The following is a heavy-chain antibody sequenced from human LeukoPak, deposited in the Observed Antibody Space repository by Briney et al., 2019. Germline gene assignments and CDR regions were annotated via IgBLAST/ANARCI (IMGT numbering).Heavy chain of an antibody. V-gene: IGHV4-39*01. Sequence: PSETLSLTCTVSGGSISSSSYYWGWIRQPPGKGLEWIGSIYYSGSTYYNPSLKSRVTISVDTSKNQFSLKLSSVTAADTAVYYCARSYCSSTSCHTNPHVDYWGQGTLVTVSS. J-gene: IGHJ4*02. CDR1: GGSISSSSYY. CDR3: ARSYCSSTSCHTNPHVDY. CDR2: IYYSGST. D-gene: IGHD2-2*01.